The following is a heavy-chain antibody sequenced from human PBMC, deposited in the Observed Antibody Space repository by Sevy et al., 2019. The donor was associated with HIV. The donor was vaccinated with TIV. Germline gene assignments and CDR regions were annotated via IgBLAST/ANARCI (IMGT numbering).Heavy chain of an antibody. D-gene: IGHD3-10*01. CDR2: ISGSGGST. V-gene: IGHV3-23*01. J-gene: IGHJ6*02. CDR1: GFSLRSYA. CDR3: AKDVWFGELSGLYYYYGMDV. Sequence: GGSLRLSCAASGFSLRSYAMSWARQAPGKGLEWVSFISGSGGSTYYADSVKGRFTISRDNSKKTLYMQMNSLRVEDTAVYYCAKDVWFGELSGLYYYYGMDVWGQGTTVTVSS.